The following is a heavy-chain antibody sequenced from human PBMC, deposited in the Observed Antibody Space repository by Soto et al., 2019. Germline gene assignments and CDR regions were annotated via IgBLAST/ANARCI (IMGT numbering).Heavy chain of an antibody. CDR3: AGLFPNESSSYLFNY. J-gene: IGHJ4*02. Sequence: PSETLSLTCTVSGGSISSGSSYWGWIRQPPGKGLEWIGSIYYLGNTYYNPSLGGRVSISVDTSKNQFSLKLKSVTAADTAVFYGAGLFPNESSSYLFNYWGQGTLVTVSS. CDR2: IYYLGNT. V-gene: IGHV4-39*01. D-gene: IGHD3-22*01. CDR1: GGSISSGSSY.